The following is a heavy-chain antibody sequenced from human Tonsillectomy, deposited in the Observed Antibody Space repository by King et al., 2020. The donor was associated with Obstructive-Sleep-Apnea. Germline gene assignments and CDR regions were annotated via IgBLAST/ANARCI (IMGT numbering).Heavy chain of an antibody. CDR2: IRSKPYGGTT. V-gene: IGHV3-49*03. J-gene: IGHJ3*02. D-gene: IGHD3-22*01. CDR3: SRDPGVVVITYDAFDI. Sequence: VQLVESGGGLVQPGRSLRLSCTASGFTFGDYAMSWFRQAPGKGLQWVGFIRSKPYGGTTEYAASVKGRFTISRDDSKSIAYLQMNSLKTEDTAVYYCSRDPGVVVITYDAFDIWAKGQWSPSLQ. CDR1: GFTFGDYA.